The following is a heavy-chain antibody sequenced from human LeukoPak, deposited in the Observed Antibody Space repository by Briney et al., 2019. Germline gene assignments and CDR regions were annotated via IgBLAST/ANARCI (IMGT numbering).Heavy chain of an antibody. V-gene: IGHV3-21*01. D-gene: IGHD1-26*01. CDR1: GFTFSTYL. CDR2: ISSTSRYT. Sequence: GGSLRLSCGASGFTFSTYLMIWVRQAPGKGLEWVSSISSTSRYTYYADSVKGRFIISRDNAKNSLYLQMDSLRAEETAVYYCAREMVGASTKAIDYWGQGTLVTVSS. CDR3: AREMVGASTKAIDY. J-gene: IGHJ4*02.